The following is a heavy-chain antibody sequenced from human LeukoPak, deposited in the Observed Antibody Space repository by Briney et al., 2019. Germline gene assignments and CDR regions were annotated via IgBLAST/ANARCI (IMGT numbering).Heavy chain of an antibody. CDR3: ASSWSYYFDY. CDR2: IHYTGTT. D-gene: IGHD6-13*01. J-gene: IGHJ4*02. Sequence: SETLSLTCIVSGGSINNHYWTWIRQTPGKGLEWIGDIHYTGTTKYNPSLKSRVTISIDTSKNQFSLELSSVTAADTAVYYCASSWSYYFDYWGQGTLVTVSS. CDR1: GGSINNHY. V-gene: IGHV4-59*08.